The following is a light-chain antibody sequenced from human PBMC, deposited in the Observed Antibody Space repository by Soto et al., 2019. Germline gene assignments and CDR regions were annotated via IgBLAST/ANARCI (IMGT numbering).Light chain of an antibody. CDR2: YMS. J-gene: IGKJ1*01. CDR1: XYVGTR. CDR3: HQRQSWPRT. V-gene: IGKV3-11*01. Sequence: TQSPATLSSSPGETATLSXXXXXYVGTRLAWYQHTPRQAPRLLIYYMSKRATGIPARFSGSGSGTDFTLTISSLAPEDFAIYYCHQRQSWPRTFGQGTKVEIK.